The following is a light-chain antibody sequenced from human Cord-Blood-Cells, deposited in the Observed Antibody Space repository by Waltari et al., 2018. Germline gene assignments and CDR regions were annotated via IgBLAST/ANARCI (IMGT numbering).Light chain of an antibody. J-gene: IGLJ2*01. CDR1: KLGAKY. CDR3: QAWDSSTVV. V-gene: IGLV3-1*01. CDR2: QDS. Sequence: SYELTQPPSVSVSQGQTASITCAGDKLGAKYACWYQQKPGQSPVLVIYQDSKRHSGIAERFTGSNSRNTATLTIRGTQAMDEADYYCQAWDSSTVVFGGGTMLTVL.